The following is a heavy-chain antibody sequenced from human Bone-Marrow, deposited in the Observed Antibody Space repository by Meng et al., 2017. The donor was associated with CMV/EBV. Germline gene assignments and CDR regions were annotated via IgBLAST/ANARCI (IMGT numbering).Heavy chain of an antibody. CDR3: AKASPDSSSWFGYYFDY. Sequence: GGSLRLSCAASGFTFDDYAMHWVRQAPGKGLEWVSGISWNSGSIGYADSVKGRFTISRDNAKNSLYLQMNSLRAEDMALYYCAKASPDSSSWFGYYFDYWGQGTLVTVPS. J-gene: IGHJ4*02. V-gene: IGHV3-9*03. CDR2: ISWNSGSI. CDR1: GFTFDDYA. D-gene: IGHD6-13*01.